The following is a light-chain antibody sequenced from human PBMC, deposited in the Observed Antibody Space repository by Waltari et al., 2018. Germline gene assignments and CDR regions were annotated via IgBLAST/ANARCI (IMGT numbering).Light chain of an antibody. V-gene: IGLV2-14*01. Sequence: QSALTQPASVSGSPGQSITISCTGTSSDIGGYNSVSWYQQHPGKAPKLMIYEVSYRPSGVSPRFSGSNSGNTASLTISGLQAEDEADYYCSSYSSISTVIFAAGTKLTVL. J-gene: IGLJ2*01. CDR2: EVS. CDR3: SSYSSISTVI. CDR1: SSDIGGYNS.